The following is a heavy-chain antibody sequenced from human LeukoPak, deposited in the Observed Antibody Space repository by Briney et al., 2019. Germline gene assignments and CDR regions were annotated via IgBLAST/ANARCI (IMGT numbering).Heavy chain of an antibody. CDR3: ARRLPIAGGSSHAFNV. Sequence: PGGSLRLSCAASGFTFSNYFMSWIRQAPGKGLEWVAYITSSDSSVYYADSVQGRFTISRDNAKNSLYLQMNSLRAEDTAVYYCARRLPIAGGSSHAFNVWGQRTMVTVSS. D-gene: IGHD6-13*01. J-gene: IGHJ3*01. CDR2: ITSSDSSV. CDR1: GFTFSNYF. V-gene: IGHV3-11*04.